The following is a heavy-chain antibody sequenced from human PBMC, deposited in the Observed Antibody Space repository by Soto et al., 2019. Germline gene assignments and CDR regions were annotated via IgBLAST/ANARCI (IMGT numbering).Heavy chain of an antibody. V-gene: IGHV3-30*18. CDR1: GFTFSSSG. Sequence: QVQLVESGGGVVQPGRSLRLSCAASGFTFSSSGMHWVRQAPGKGLEWVAVISYDGSNKYYADSVKGRFTISRDNSKNTLYLQMNSLRAEDTAVYYCAKDHHVDPCWGQGTLVTVSS. J-gene: IGHJ4*02. D-gene: IGHD5-12*01. CDR2: ISYDGSNK. CDR3: AKDHHVDPC.